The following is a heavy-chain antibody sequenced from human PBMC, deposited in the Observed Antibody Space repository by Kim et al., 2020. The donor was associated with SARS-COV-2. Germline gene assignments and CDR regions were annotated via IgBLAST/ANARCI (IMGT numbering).Heavy chain of an antibody. CDR3: ARDTYYYDSSGYG. V-gene: IGHV3-66*02. Sequence: GGSLRLSCAASGFTVSSNYMSWVRQAPGKGLEWVSVIYSGGSTYYADSVKGRFTISRDNSKNTLYLQMNSLRAEDTAVYYCARDTYYYDSSGYGGGQGTLVTVSS. CDR2: IYSGGST. D-gene: IGHD3-22*01. J-gene: IGHJ4*02. CDR1: GFTVSSNY.